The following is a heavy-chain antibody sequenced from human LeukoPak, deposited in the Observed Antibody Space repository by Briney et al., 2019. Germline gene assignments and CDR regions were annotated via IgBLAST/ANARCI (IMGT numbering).Heavy chain of an antibody. CDR1: GYTFTSYA. Sequence: ASVKVSCKASGYTFTSYAMNWVRQAPGQGLEWMGWINTNTGNPTYAQGFTGRFVFSLDTSVSTAYLQISSLKAEDTAVYYCARGYCSSTSCYELNWFDPGGQGTLVTVSS. J-gene: IGHJ5*02. V-gene: IGHV7-4-1*02. CDR3: ARGYCSSTSCYELNWFDP. D-gene: IGHD2-2*01. CDR2: INTNTGNP.